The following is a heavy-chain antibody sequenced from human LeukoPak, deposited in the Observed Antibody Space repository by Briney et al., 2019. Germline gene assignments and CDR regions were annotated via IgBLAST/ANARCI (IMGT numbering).Heavy chain of an antibody. CDR1: GFTFSDYY. CDR2: IRSKTYGGTT. V-gene: IGHV3-49*03. J-gene: IGHJ4*02. D-gene: IGHD4-17*01. CDR3: TRVDDYGDLGY. Sequence: SLRLSCAASGFTFSDYYMSWFRQAPGKGLEWVGFIRSKTYGGTTEYAASVKGRFTISRDDSKSIAYLQMDSLKTEDTAVYYCTRVDDYGDLGYWGQGTLVTVSS.